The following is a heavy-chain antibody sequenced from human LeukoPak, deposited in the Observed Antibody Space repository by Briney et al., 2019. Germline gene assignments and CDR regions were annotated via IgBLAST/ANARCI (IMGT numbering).Heavy chain of an antibody. Sequence: SGPTLVKPTQTLTLTCTFSGFSLSTSGVGVGWIRQPPGKALEWLALIYWNDDKRYSPSLKSRLTITKDTSKNQVVLTMTNMDPVDTATYYCAHGHLGIAAGGGAFDIWGQGTMVTVSS. V-gene: IGHV2-5*01. CDR2: IYWNDDK. CDR1: GFSLSTSGVG. D-gene: IGHD6-13*01. J-gene: IGHJ3*02. CDR3: AHGHLGIAAGGGAFDI.